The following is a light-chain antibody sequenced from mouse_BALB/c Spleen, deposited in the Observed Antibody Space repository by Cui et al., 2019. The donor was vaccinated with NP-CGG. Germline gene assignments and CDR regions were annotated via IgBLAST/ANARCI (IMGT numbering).Light chain of an antibody. CDR2: GTN. CDR3: ALWYSNHWV. CDR1: TGAVTTSNY. Sequence: HAVVTPASALTTSPGETVTLTCRSSTGAVTTSNYANWVQEKPDHLFTGLIGGTNNRAPGVPARFSGSLIGDKAALTITEAQTEDEAIYFCALWYSNHWVFGGGTKLTVL. J-gene: IGLJ1*01. V-gene: IGLV1*01.